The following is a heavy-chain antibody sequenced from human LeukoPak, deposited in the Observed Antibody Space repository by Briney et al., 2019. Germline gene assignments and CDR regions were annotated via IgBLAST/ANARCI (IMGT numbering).Heavy chain of an antibody. J-gene: IGHJ4*02. CDR1: GGSINSYY. CDR3: ARQLSYYYDSSGYYGYYFDY. Sequence: SETLSLTCTVSGGSINSYYWGWVRQPAGKGLEWIGRIYPTGTTNYSPSFKSRLTMSLDTSKNQFSLKLSSVTAADTAVYYCARQLSYYYDSSGYYGYYFDYWGQGTLVTVSS. CDR2: IYPTGTT. V-gene: IGHV4-4*07. D-gene: IGHD3-22*01.